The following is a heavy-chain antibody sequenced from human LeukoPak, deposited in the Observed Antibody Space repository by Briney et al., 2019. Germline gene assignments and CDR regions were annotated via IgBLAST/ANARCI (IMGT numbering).Heavy chain of an antibody. Sequence: GGSLRLSCAASGFTLSSYAMHWVRPAPGKGLEWVAVISYDGSNKYYADSVKGRFTISRDNSKNTLYLQMNSLRAEDTAVYYCAKEPRAAAAENWFDPWGQGTLVTVSS. V-gene: IGHV3-30*04. J-gene: IGHJ5*02. CDR1: GFTLSSYA. CDR2: ISYDGSNK. CDR3: AKEPRAAAAENWFDP. D-gene: IGHD6-13*01.